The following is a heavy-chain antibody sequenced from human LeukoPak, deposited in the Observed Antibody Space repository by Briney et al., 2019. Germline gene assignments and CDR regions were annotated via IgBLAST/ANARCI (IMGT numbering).Heavy chain of an antibody. CDR2: ISSSSSTI. CDR1: GFTFSSYS. J-gene: IGHJ3*02. Sequence: GGSLRLSCAGSGFTFSSYSMNWVRQAPGKGLEWVSYISSSSSTIYYADSVKGRFTISRDNAKNSLYLQMNSLRAEDTAVYYRASPYSSGNDAFDIWGQGTMVTVSS. D-gene: IGHD6-19*01. CDR3: ASPYSSGNDAFDI. V-gene: IGHV3-48*01.